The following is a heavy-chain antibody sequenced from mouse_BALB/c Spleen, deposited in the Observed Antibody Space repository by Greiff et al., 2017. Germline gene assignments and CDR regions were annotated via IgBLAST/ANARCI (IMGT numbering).Heavy chain of an antibody. Sequence: VQLQQSGAELVRSGASVKLSCTASGFNIKDYYMHWVKQRPEQGLEWIGWIDPENGNTIYDPKFQGKASITADTSSNTAYLQLSSLTSEDTAVYYCAKDGYDGGFAYWGQGTLVTVSA. CDR1: GFNIKDYY. CDR3: AKDGYDGGFAY. CDR2: IDPENGNT. J-gene: IGHJ3*01. V-gene: IGHV14-1*02. D-gene: IGHD2-2*01.